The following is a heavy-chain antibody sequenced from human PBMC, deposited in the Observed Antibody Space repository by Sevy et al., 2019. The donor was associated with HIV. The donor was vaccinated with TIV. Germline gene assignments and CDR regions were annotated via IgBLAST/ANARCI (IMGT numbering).Heavy chain of an antibody. Sequence: GGSLRLSCAASGFTFSTYGMHWVRQAPGKGLEWVAVMWFDGSNTYYADSVKGRFTISRDIAKNTLNLQMNSLRAEDTAVYYCARDLEFYDYGDYGPAFMPDYWGQGTLVTVSS. CDR1: GFTFSTYG. CDR2: MWFDGSNT. J-gene: IGHJ4*02. D-gene: IGHD4-17*01. V-gene: IGHV3-33*01. CDR3: ARDLEFYDYGDYGPAFMPDY.